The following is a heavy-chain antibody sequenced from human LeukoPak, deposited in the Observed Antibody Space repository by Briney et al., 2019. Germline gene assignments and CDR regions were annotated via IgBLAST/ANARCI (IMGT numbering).Heavy chain of an antibody. CDR1: GGSVSSSSYY. D-gene: IGHD2-2*01. Sequence: PSETLSLTCTVSGGSVSSSSYYWSWIRQPPGKGLEWIGYLSYSGSTNYNPSLKSRVSISVDTSKNQFSLKLSSVTAADTAVYYCARHPHCSSTDCYVTWGQGTLVIVPA. V-gene: IGHV4-61*01. CDR2: LSYSGST. J-gene: IGHJ4*02. CDR3: ARHPHCSSTDCYVT.